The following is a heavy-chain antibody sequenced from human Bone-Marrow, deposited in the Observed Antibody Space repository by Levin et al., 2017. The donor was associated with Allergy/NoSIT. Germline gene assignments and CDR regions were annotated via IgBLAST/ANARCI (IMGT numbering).Heavy chain of an antibody. CDR1: GFTVSSNY. V-gene: IGHV3-53*01. J-gene: IGHJ6*02. CDR2: IYSGGST. CDR3: ARGTYSYGYGEYYYYYGMDV. D-gene: IGHD5-18*01. Sequence: LSLTCAASGFTVSSNYMSWVRQAPGKGLEWVSVIYSGGSTYYADSVKGRFTISRDNSKNTLYLQMNSLRAEDTAVYYCARGTYSYGYGEYYYYYGMDVWGQGTTVTVSS.